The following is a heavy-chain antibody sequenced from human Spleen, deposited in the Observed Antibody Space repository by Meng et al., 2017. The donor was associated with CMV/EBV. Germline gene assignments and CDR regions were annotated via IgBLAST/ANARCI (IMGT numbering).Heavy chain of an antibody. J-gene: IGHJ4*02. V-gene: IGHV3-21*01. CDR2: ISNSGNYI. D-gene: IGHD3-10*01. Sequence: GESLKISCAASGFTFSAYRMNWLRQAPGKGLEWVASISNSGNYIYYTASVKGRFTISRDNAKNSLYLQMNSLRAEDTAVYYCARARITMVRGDFDYWGQGTLVTVSS. CDR3: ARARITMVRGDFDY. CDR1: GFTFSAYR.